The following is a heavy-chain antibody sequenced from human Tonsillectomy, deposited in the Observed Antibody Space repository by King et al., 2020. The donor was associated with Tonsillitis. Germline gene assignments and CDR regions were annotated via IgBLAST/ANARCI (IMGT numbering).Heavy chain of an antibody. CDR1: GFTFSNYA. CDR3: EKGIVVLPSGMLHLDY. Sequence: VQLVESGGDLVQPGGSLRLSCAASGFTFSNYAMSWVRQAPGKGLEWVSAISGSGGSTYYTDSVKGRFTMSRDNSKNTLYLQMNSLRAEDTAVYYCEKGIVVLPSGMLHLDYWGQGTLVTVSS. J-gene: IGHJ4*02. V-gene: IGHV3-23*04. CDR2: ISGSGGST. D-gene: IGHD2-2*01.